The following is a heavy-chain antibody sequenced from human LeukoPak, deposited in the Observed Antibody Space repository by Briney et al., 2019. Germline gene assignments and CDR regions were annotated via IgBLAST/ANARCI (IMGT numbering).Heavy chain of an antibody. D-gene: IGHD4-23*01. J-gene: IGHJ3*02. Sequence: WIRQHPGKGLEWIGYISYSGTTYYSPSLQSRITISLDTSKNQFSLELSSVTAADTAVYYCARAAWRGSNSRDAFDIWGLGTVVTVSS. CDR2: ISYSGTT. V-gene: IGHV4-31*02. CDR3: ARAAWRGSNSRDAFDI.